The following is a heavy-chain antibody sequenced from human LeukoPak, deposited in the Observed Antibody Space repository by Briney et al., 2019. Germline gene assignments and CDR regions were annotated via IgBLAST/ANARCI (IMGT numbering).Heavy chain of an antibody. Sequence: PSETLSLTCAVYGGSFSGYYWSWIRQPPGKGLEWIGEINHSGSTNYNPSLKSRVTISVDTSKNQFSLKLSSVTAADTAVYYCARDLYSSGWYGRGFYFDYWGRGTLVTVSS. CDR3: ARDLYSSGWYGRGFYFDY. J-gene: IGHJ4*02. D-gene: IGHD6-19*01. V-gene: IGHV4-34*01. CDR1: GGSFSGYY. CDR2: INHSGST.